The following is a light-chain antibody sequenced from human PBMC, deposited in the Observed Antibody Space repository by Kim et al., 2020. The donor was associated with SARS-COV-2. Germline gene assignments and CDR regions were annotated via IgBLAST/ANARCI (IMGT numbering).Light chain of an antibody. V-gene: IGKV3-20*01. Sequence: IVLTQSPGTLSLSPGERTSLSCRASQSVFSNLAWYQQKPGQAPRLLIYGASSRATGIPDRFSGSGSGTDFTLTISRLEPEDFVVYYCQQYVDLPYTFGQGTKLEI. CDR1: QSVFSN. J-gene: IGKJ2*01. CDR3: QQYVDLPYT. CDR2: GAS.